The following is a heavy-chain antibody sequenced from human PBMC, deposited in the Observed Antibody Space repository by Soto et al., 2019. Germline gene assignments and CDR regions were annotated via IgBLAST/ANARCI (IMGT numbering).Heavy chain of an antibody. Sequence: ETLSLTCTVSGGSMSSYYWSWIRQSPGKGLEWIGYIYYSGSTNYNPSLKSRVAISLDTSKNQFSLMLSSVTAADTAVYYCARGEWLATIKPYFAYWGQGTLVTVSS. J-gene: IGHJ4*02. CDR2: IYYSGST. D-gene: IGHD5-12*01. V-gene: IGHV4-59*01. CDR1: GGSMSSYY. CDR3: ARGEWLATIKPYFAY.